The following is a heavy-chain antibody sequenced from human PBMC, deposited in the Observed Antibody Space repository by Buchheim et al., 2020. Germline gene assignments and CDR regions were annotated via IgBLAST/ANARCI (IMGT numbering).Heavy chain of an antibody. CDR3: AKCTVARPDD. Sequence: QLQLQESGPGLVKPSETLSLTCTVSGGSISSGSFLWGWIRQPPGKGLEWIGSISKAGSTYYNPSLKSRVTISVDTSTNQFSVQLSSVTAADTAIYYCAKCTVARPDDWGQG. CDR2: ISKAGST. CDR1: GGSISSGSFL. V-gene: IGHV4-39*01. J-gene: IGHJ4*02. D-gene: IGHD6-19*01.